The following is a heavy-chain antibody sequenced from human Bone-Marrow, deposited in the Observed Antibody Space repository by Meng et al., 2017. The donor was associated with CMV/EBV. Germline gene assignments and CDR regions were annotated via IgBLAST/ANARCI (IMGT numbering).Heavy chain of an antibody. CDR2: IKQDGSEK. CDR3: AREINLAAAGEDYFDY. Sequence: GESLKISCAASGFTFSSYWMSWVRQAPGKGLEWVANIKQDGSEKYYVDSVKGRFTTSRDNAKNSLYLQMNSLRAEDTAVYYCAREINLAAAGEDYFDYWGQGTLVTVSS. V-gene: IGHV3-7*01. J-gene: IGHJ4*02. CDR1: GFTFSSYW. D-gene: IGHD6-13*01.